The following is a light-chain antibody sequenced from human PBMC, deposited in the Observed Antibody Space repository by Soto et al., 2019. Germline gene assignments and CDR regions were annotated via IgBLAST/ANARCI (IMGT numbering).Light chain of an antibody. J-gene: IGKJ4*01. CDR2: DAS. V-gene: IGKV3-11*01. CDR3: QQRTDWPLT. CDR1: QSVSRY. Sequence: EIVLTQSPATLSLSPGETATLSCRASQSVSRYLAWYQQRPGQAPRLLIYDASNRATGVPARFSGSGSGTDFTLTIRSLEPEDCAVYYCQQRTDWPLTFGGGTKVEIK.